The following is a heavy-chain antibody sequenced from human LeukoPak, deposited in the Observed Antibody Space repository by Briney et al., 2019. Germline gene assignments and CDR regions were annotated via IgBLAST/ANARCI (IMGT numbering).Heavy chain of an antibody. Sequence: SETLSLTCAVYGGSFSGYYWSWIRQPPGKGLEWIGEINHSGSTNYNPSLKSRVTISVDTSKNQFSLKLSSVTAADTAVYYCARPVFPAAARWFDPWGQGTLVTVSS. CDR1: GGSFSGYY. CDR3: ARPVFPAAARWFDP. CDR2: INHSGST. D-gene: IGHD6-13*01. J-gene: IGHJ5*02. V-gene: IGHV4-34*01.